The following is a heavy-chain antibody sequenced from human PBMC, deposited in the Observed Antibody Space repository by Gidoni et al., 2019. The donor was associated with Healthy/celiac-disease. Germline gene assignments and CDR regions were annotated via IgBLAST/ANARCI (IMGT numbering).Heavy chain of an antibody. CDR1: GFTFRDHY. J-gene: IGHJ6*03. D-gene: IGHD1-20*01. V-gene: IGHV3-72*01. CDR3: ARDAYNWNAKTGYYYYMDV. CDR2: TRNKASSYTT. Sequence: EVQLVESGGGLVQPGGSLRLSCAASGFTFRDHYMDWVRQAPGKGLEWVGRTRNKASSYTTEYAASVKGRFTISRDDSKNSLYLQMNSLKTEDTAVYYCARDAYNWNAKTGYYYYMDVWGKGTTVTVSS.